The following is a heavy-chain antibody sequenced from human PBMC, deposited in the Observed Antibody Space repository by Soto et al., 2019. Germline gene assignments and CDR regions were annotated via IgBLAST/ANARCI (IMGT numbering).Heavy chain of an antibody. V-gene: IGHV1-46*01. Sequence: QVQLVQSGAEVKKPGASVKISCKASGDNFISYYVHWVLQAPGQWLEWMGIINPSGGSASYSQTFGGRVTMTRDTSTGTVYMEVNSLRSEDTAVYYCARGSLQNYFDYWGQGTLVSVSS. J-gene: IGHJ4*02. CDR2: INPSGGSA. D-gene: IGHD3-10*01. CDR1: GDNFISYY. CDR3: ARGSLQNYFDY.